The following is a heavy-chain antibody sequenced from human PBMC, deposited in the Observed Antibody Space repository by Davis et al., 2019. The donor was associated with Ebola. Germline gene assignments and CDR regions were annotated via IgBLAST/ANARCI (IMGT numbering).Heavy chain of an antibody. CDR2: ISSKSTRT. V-gene: IGHV3-11*06. CDR3: ARIAASLDY. D-gene: IGHD6-13*01. Sequence: PGGSLRLSCAASGFTFSDHYMSWIRQAPGKGLEWVSKISSKSTRTEYADSVRGRFTISRDNSKNLLLLEMSSLRAEDTAVYYCARIAASLDYWGQGTLVTVSS. CDR1: GFTFSDHY. J-gene: IGHJ4*02.